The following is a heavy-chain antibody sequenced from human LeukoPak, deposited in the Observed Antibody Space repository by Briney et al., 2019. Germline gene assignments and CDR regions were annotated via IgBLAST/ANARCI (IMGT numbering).Heavy chain of an antibody. CDR2: ISAYNGNT. D-gene: IGHD1-26*01. J-gene: IGHJ3*02. CDR3: ARGWIVGATEAFDI. Sequence: ASVKVSCKASGYTFTGYYIHWVRRAPGQGLEWMEWISAYNGNTNYAQKLQGRVTMTTDTSTSTAYMELRSLRSDDTAVYYCARGWIVGATEAFDIWGQGTMVTVSS. CDR1: GYTFTGYY. V-gene: IGHV1-18*04.